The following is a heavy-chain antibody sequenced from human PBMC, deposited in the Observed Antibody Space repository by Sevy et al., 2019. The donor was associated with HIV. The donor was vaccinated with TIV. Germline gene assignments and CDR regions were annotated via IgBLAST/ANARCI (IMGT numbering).Heavy chain of an antibody. Sequence: GGSLRLSCAASGFTFSDAWMSWVRQAPGKGLEWVGRVRSKGDGGTTEYAAPVKGRFPIARDDSKNMMYVQMNSLKTEDTAVYYCTTEGADWGQGTLVTVSS. CDR1: GFTFSDAW. CDR2: VRSKGDGGTT. V-gene: IGHV3-15*01. CDR3: TTEGAD. J-gene: IGHJ4*02.